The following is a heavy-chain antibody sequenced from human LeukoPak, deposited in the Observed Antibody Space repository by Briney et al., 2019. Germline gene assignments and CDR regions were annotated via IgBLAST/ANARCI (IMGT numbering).Heavy chain of an antibody. J-gene: IGHJ5*02. D-gene: IGHD2-2*01. CDR3: ARGEGCSSTSCYLPRA. Sequence: GESLKISCKGSGYSFTSYWIGWVRQMPGKGLEWMGIIYPGDSDTRYSPSFQGQVTISADKSISTAYLQWSSLKASDTAMYYCARGEGCSSTSCYLPRAWGQGTLVTVSS. V-gene: IGHV5-51*01. CDR2: IYPGDSDT. CDR1: GYSFTSYW.